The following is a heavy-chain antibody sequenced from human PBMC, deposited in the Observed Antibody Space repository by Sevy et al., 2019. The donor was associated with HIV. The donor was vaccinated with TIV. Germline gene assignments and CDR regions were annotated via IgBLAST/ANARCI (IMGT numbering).Heavy chain of an antibody. Sequence: ASVKVSCKASGYIFSDYHIHWARQAPGQRLEWMGWINGKSGDIEYAEKFQGRVTMSRDTSISTAYMELTRLQSDDTAVYYCAKVGVGWSSFSDHWGQGTLVTVSS. CDR3: AKVGVGWSSFSDH. J-gene: IGHJ4*02. D-gene: IGHD3-3*01. V-gene: IGHV1-2*02. CDR2: INGKSGDI. CDR1: GYIFSDYH.